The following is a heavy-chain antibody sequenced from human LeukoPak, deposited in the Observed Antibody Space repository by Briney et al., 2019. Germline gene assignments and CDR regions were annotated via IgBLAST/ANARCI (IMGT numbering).Heavy chain of an antibody. D-gene: IGHD2-2*01. J-gene: IGHJ5*02. Sequence: SQTLSLTCTVSGGSINSVDYYWSCIRQPPGKGLEWIGYIHYRGSTYYNPSLKSRVIISVDTSKNQFSLKLSSVTAADTAVYYCARDMSITSAFDPWGQGTLVTVSS. V-gene: IGHV4-30-4*08. CDR2: IHYRGST. CDR3: ARDMSITSAFDP. CDR1: GGSINSVDYY.